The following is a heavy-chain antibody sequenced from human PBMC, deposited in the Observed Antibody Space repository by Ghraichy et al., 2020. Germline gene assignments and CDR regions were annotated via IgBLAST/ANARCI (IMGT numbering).Heavy chain of an antibody. CDR1: GGSISSYY. D-gene: IGHD5-12*01. V-gene: IGHV4-59*08. CDR2: IYYSGST. CDR3: ARQVKYYSGYDRLQYYFDY. Sequence: SETLSLTCTVSGGSISSYYWSWIRQPPGKGLEWIGYIYYSGSTNYNPSLKSRVTISVDTSKNQFSLKLSSVTAADTAVYYCARQVKYYSGYDRLQYYFDYWGQGTGSPSLQ. J-gene: IGHJ4*02.